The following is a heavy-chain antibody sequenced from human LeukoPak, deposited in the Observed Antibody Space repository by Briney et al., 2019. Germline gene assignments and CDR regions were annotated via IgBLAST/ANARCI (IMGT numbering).Heavy chain of an antibody. CDR2: ISDSGSTK. CDR1: GFTFNNYA. CDR3: VREGYYDSSGYLGVFDY. D-gene: IGHD3-22*01. Sequence: GGSLRLSCAASGFTFNNYAMSWVRQAPGKGLEWVSYISDSGSTKYYADSVKGRFTISRDNAKNSMYLQMNSLRAGDTAVYYCVREGYYDSSGYLGVFDYWGQGTLVTVSS. J-gene: IGHJ4*02. V-gene: IGHV3-48*03.